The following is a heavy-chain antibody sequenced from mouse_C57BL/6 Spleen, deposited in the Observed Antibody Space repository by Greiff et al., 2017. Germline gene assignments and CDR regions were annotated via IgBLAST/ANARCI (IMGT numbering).Heavy chain of an antibody. CDR1: GYAFSSYW. CDR2: IYPGDGDT. CDR3: ARAGTWGY. D-gene: IGHD4-1*01. V-gene: IGHV1-80*01. Sequence: VQLQQSGASVKISCKASGYAFSSYWMNWVKQRPGKGLEWIGQIYPGDGDTNYNGKFKGKATLTADKSSSTAYMQLSSLTSEDSAVYFCARAGTWGYWGQGTTLTVSS. J-gene: IGHJ2*01.